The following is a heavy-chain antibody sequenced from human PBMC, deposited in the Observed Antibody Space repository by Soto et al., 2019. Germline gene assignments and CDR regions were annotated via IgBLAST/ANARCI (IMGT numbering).Heavy chain of an antibody. V-gene: IGHV1-18*01. J-gene: IGHJ4*02. Sequence: ASVKDSCKASGYTFTSYGISWVRQAPGQGLEWMGWISAYNGNTNYAQKLQGRVTMTTDTSTSTAYMELRSLRSDDTAVYYCARAPRIAVAGEYFDYWGQGTLVTVSS. D-gene: IGHD6-19*01. CDR2: ISAYNGNT. CDR3: ARAPRIAVAGEYFDY. CDR1: GYTFTSYG.